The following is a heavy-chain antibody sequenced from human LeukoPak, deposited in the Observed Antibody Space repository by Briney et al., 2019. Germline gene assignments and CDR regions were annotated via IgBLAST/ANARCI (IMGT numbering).Heavy chain of an antibody. D-gene: IGHD6-6*01. CDR2: VDPNGTT. V-gene: IGHV4-34*01. J-gene: IGHJ4*02. CDR1: GGAFSGYS. Sequence: SETLSLTCAVYGGAFSGYSWSWIRQPPGKGLEWIGEVDPNGTTNYNPSLKSRVIVSVDTCKNQFSLNLNSVTAADTAVYYCARGNFIAARPHDYWGQGTLVTVSS. CDR3: ARGNFIAARPHDY.